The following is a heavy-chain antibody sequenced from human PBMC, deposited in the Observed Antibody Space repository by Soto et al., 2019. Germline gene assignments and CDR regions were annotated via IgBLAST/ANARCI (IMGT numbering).Heavy chain of an antibody. J-gene: IGHJ4*02. CDR1: GFTFSGFA. CDR2: ISYKGNNK. D-gene: IGHD3-9*01. Sequence: VQLVESGGGVVQPGRSLRLSCAASGFTFSGFAMHWVRQSPGKGLEWVAFISYKGNNKYYAESVKGRFTISRDNSENTLYLQLSSLRGDDTAVYYCARDPDADQLTPGGSFVNWGQGTLVTVSS. CDR3: ARDPDADQLTPGGSFVN. V-gene: IGHV3-30-3*01.